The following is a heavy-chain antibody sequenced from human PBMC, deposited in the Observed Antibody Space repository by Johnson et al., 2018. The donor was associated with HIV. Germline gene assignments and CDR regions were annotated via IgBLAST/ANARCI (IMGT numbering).Heavy chain of an antibody. CDR1: GFTVSSNY. Sequence: VQLVESGGGLVQPGGSLRLSCAASGFTVSSNYMSWVRQAPGKGLEWVSVIYSGGSTYYADSVKGRFTISRDNSRNTLYLQMKSLTPEDTAVYYCASLGGLGGFDVWGQGTMVTVSS. J-gene: IGHJ3*01. V-gene: IGHV3-66*01. CDR3: ASLGGLGGFDV. D-gene: IGHD1-26*01. CDR2: IYSGGST.